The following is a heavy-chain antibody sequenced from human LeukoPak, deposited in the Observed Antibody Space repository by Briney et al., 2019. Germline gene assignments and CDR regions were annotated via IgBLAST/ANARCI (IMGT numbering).Heavy chain of an antibody. CDR3: AKDSTGGYCSGGSCYPDY. D-gene: IGHD2-15*01. CDR2: IWYGGSNK. V-gene: IGHV3-30*18. CDR1: GFTFSSYG. Sequence: GRSLRLSCAASGFTFSSYGMHWVRQAPGKGLEWVAVIWYGGSNKYYADSVKGRFTISRDNSKNTLYLQMNSLRAEDTAVYYCAKDSTGGYCSGGSCYPDYWGQGTQVTVSS. J-gene: IGHJ4*02.